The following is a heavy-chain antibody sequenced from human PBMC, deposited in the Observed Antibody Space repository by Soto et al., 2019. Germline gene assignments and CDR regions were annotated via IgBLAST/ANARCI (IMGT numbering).Heavy chain of an antibody. D-gene: IGHD6-19*01. V-gene: IGHV1-46*01. J-gene: IGHJ5*02. CDR3: ARDQGIAVATNRLDP. CDR2: INPSGGST. Sequence: ASVKVSCKASGYTFTSYYMHWVRQAPGQGLEWMGIINPSGGSTSYAQKFQGRVTMTRDTSTSTVYMELSSLRSEDTAVYYCARDQGIAVATNRLDPWGQGTLVRVS. CDR1: GYTFTSYY.